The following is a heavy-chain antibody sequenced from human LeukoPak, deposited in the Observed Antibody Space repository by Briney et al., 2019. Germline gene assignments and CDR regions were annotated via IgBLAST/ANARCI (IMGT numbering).Heavy chain of an antibody. V-gene: IGHV4-39*01. CDR1: GDSIGSGPYY. J-gene: IGHJ4*02. CDR3: ARRDNSDSSGYFDH. CDR2: IYYTRNT. Sequence: NPSETLSLTCSVSGDSIGSGPYYWSWIRQSPGKGLEWIGTIYYTRNTYYNSSLKSRVTISIDTSKNQFSLKPSSVTAADTAIYYCARRDNSDSSGYFDHWGQGTLVTVSS. D-gene: IGHD3-22*01.